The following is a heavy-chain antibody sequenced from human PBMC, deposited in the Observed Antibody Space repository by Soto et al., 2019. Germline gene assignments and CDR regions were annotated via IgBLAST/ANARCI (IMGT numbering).Heavy chain of an antibody. J-gene: IGHJ6*02. Sequence: SETLSLTCAVYGGSFSGYYWSWIRQPPGKGLEWIGEINHSGSTNYNPSLKSRVTISVDTSKNQFSLKLSSVTAADTAVYYCARGPYYYYGMDVWGQGTTVTVSS. CDR3: ARGPYYYYGMDV. CDR1: GGSFSGYY. CDR2: INHSGST. V-gene: IGHV4-34*01.